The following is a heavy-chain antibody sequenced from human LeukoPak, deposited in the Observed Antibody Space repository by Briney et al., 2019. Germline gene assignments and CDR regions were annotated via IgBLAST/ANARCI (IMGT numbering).Heavy chain of an antibody. CDR3: AKVGSRLSSGSYYLDY. Sequence: PGRSLRLSCAASGFTFSSYGMHWVRQAPGKGLEWVAVISYDGSNKYYADSVKGRFTISRDNSKNTLYLQMNSLRAEDTAVYYCAKVGSRLSSGSYYLDYWGQGTLVTVSS. D-gene: IGHD3-22*01. CDR1: GFTFSSYG. CDR2: ISYDGSNK. J-gene: IGHJ4*02. V-gene: IGHV3-30*18.